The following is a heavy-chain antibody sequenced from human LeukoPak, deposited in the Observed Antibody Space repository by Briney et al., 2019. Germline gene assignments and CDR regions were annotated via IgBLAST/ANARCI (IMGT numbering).Heavy chain of an antibody. CDR1: GFTFDDYA. CDR2: ISWDGGST. D-gene: IGHD4-17*01. V-gene: IGHV3-43D*03. CDR3: ARDRWRSDYGDYYAY. J-gene: IGHJ4*02. Sequence: GGSLRLSCAASGFTFDDYAMHWARQAPGKGLEWVSLISWDGGSTYYADSVKGRFTISRDNAKNSLYLQMNSLRAEDTAVYYCARDRWRSDYGDYYAYWGQGTLVTVSS.